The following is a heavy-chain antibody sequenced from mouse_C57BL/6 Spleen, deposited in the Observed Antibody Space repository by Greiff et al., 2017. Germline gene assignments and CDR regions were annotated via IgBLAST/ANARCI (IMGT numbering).Heavy chain of an antibody. J-gene: IGHJ4*01. CDR1: GFTFSSYG. D-gene: IGHD2-12*01. CDR2: ISSGGSYT. CDR3: ARLVYDVGYAMDY. V-gene: IGHV5-6*01. Sequence: EVQGVESGGDLVKPGGSLKLSCAASGFTFSSYGMSWVRQTPDKRLEWVATISSGGSYTYYPDSVKGRFTISRDNAKNTLYLQMSSLKSEDTAMYYCARLVYDVGYAMDYWGQGTSVTVSS.